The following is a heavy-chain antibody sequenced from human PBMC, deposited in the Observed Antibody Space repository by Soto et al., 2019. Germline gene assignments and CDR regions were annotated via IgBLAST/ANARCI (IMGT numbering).Heavy chain of an antibody. Sequence: GASVKVSCKASGGTFSSPTVSWVCHPLGQGLEWMGRIIPILGIANYAQKFQGRVTITADKSTSTAYMELSSPRSEDTAVYYCARERVPGQGIGGSYRPFSYWGQGTLVTVSS. CDR1: GGTFSSPT. CDR3: ARERVPGQGIGGSYRPFSY. CDR2: IIPILGIA. J-gene: IGHJ4*02. V-gene: IGHV1-69*04. D-gene: IGHD3-16*02.